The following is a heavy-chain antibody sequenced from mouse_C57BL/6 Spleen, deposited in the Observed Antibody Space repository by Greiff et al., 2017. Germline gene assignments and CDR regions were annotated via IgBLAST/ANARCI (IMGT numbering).Heavy chain of an antibody. J-gene: IGHJ4*01. CDR3: ARDELLAMDD. Sequence: QVQLKESGAELARPGASVKLSCKASGYTFTSYGISWVKQRTGQGLEWIGEIYPRSGNTYYNAKFKGKATLTADKSSSTAYMELRSLTSEDSAVYFCARDELLAMDDWGQGTSVTVSS. D-gene: IGHD1-3*01. CDR2: IYPRSGNT. CDR1: GYTFTSYG. V-gene: IGHV1-81*01.